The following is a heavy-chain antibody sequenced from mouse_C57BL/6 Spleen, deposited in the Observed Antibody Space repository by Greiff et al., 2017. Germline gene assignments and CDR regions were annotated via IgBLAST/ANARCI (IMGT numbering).Heavy chain of an antibody. CDR2: IDPSDSYT. V-gene: IGHV1-59*01. J-gene: IGHJ4*01. CDR1: GYTFTSYW. Sequence: QVQLQQPGAELVRPGTSVKLSCKASGYTFTSYWMHWVKQRPGQGLEWSGVIDPSDSYTNYNQKFKGKATLTVDTSSSTAYMQLSSLTSEDSAVYYCARERGHYYAMDYWGQGTSVTVSS. CDR3: ARERGHYYAMDY.